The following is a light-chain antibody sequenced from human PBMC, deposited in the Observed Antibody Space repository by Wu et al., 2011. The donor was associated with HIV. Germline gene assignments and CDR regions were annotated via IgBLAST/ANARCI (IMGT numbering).Light chain of an antibody. CDR3: QQYNDWPLT. CDR2: GAS. Sequence: GERATLSCRASQTVGNSYSAWYQQKPGQAPRVLMFGASTRASDIPARFSGSGSGTEFTLTISSLQSEDFAVYYCQQYNDWPLTFGGGTRVEIK. J-gene: IGKJ4*01. V-gene: IGKV3-15*01. CDR1: QTVGNSY.